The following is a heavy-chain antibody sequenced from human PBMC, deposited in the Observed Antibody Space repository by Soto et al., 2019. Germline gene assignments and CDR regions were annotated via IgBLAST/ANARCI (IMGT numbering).Heavy chain of an antibody. CDR1: GFTFSSYA. V-gene: IGHV3-30-3*01. CDR3: ARDSVFYCSSTGCPYCGMDV. D-gene: IGHD2-2*01. CDR2: ISYDGSNK. J-gene: IGHJ6*02. Sequence: GGSLRLSCAASGFTFSSYAMHWVRQAPGKGLEWVAVISYDGSNKYYADSVKGRFTISRDNSKNTLYLQMNSLRAEDTAVYYCARDSVFYCSSTGCPYCGMDVWGQGTTVTVSS.